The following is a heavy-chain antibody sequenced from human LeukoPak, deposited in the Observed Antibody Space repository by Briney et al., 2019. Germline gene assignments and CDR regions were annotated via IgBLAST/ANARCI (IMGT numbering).Heavy chain of an antibody. CDR2: IYYSGST. D-gene: IGHD1-26*01. V-gene: IGHV4-34*01. CDR3: ARRTLSGSYHSEPFDY. CDR1: GGSFSGYY. J-gene: IGHJ4*02. Sequence: SETLSLTCAVYGGSFSGYYWSWIRQPPGKGLEWIGSIYYSGSTYYNPSLKSRVTISVDTSRNQFSLKLSSVTAADTAVYYCARRTLSGSYHSEPFDYWGQGTLVTVSS.